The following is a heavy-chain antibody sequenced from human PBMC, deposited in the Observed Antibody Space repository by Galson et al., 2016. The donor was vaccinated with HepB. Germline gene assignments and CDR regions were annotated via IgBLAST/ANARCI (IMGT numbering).Heavy chain of an antibody. CDR3: AKDVGSWYLLLSHYFDY. V-gene: IGHV3-30*18. D-gene: IGHD2-15*01. J-gene: IGHJ4*02. CDR1: GFSLSTYG. CDR2: ISYDGSNK. Sequence: SLRLSCAASGFSLSTYGVHWVRQAPGKGLEWVAVISYDGSNKYQADSVKGRFTITRDNSKNTVYLQMNSLRAEDTAVYYCAKDVGSWYLLLSHYFDYWGQGTPATGSS.